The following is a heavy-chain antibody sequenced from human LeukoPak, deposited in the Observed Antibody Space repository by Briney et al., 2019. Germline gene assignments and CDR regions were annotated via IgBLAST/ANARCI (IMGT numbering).Heavy chain of an antibody. D-gene: IGHD1-14*01. CDR2: ISSSSSYI. CDR3: ARAAHRSYTRYYYYMDV. J-gene: IGHJ6*03. Sequence: GGSLRLSCAASGFTFSSYSMNWVRQAPGKGLEWVSSISSSSSYIYYADSVKGRFTISRDNAKNSLYLQMNSLRAEDTAVYYCARAAHRSYTRYYYYMDVWGKGTTVTVSS. V-gene: IGHV3-21*01. CDR1: GFTFSSYS.